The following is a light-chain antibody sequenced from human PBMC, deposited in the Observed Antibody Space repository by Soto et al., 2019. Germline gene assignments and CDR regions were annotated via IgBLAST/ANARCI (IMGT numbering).Light chain of an antibody. CDR3: QQYDNLPLT. Sequence: EIVLTQSPATLSLSPGERATLSCRASQSISSQLAWYQQKPGQAPRLLIHDASNRATGIPARFSGSGSSTDFTLTISSLEPEDFATYYCQQYDNLPLTFGGGTKVEIK. CDR2: DAS. CDR1: QSISSQ. V-gene: IGKV3-11*01. J-gene: IGKJ4*01.